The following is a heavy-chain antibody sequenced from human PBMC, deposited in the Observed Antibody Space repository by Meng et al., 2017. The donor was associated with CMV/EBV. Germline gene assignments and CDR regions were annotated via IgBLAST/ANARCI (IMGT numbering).Heavy chain of an antibody. CDR2: IYNTGST. CDR3: ARETVSASGGIYP. Sequence: SETLSLTCTVSGASVATDSYYWGWIRQPPGKGLEWIGYIYNTGSTKYNPSLQTRVTVSVDTPKIQFSLKLSSVTAADTATYYCARETVSASGGIYPWGRGTLVTVSS. J-gene: IGHJ5*02. D-gene: IGHD2/OR15-2a*01. CDR1: GASVATDSYY. V-gene: IGHV4-61*01.